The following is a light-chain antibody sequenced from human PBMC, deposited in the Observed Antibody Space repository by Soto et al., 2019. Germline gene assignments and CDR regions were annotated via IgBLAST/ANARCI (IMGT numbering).Light chain of an antibody. V-gene: IGLV2-14*03. CDR1: SSDVGAYNY. Sequence: QSALTQPASVSGSPGQSITFSCTGSSSDVGAYNYVSWYQQHPGKAPKLIIYEVTNRPSGVSNRFSGSKSGNTASLTISGLQAEDEADYFCSSYTSSSTVLFGGGTKLTVL. J-gene: IGLJ2*01. CDR3: SSYTSSSTVL. CDR2: EVT.